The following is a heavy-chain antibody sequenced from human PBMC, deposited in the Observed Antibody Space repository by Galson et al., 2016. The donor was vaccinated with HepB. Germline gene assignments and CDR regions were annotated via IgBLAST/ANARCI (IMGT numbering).Heavy chain of an antibody. J-gene: IGHJ4*02. D-gene: IGHD2-21*01. CDR2: ISAYNGNT. V-gene: IGHV1-18*01. Sequence: SVKVSCKASGYTFTNYGISWIRQAPGQSPEWMGWISAYNGNTDYAEYVQGRVTLTTDTSTNTAYLELRGLSSDDTAVFYCARDKVDTAGDCGTDYWGQGTLVTVS. CDR3: ARDKVDTAGDCGTDY. CDR1: GYTFTNYG.